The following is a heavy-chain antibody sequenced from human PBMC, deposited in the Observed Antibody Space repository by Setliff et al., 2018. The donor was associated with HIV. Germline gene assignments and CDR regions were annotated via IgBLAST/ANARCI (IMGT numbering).Heavy chain of an antibody. CDR1: GDSISSGAYY. CDR2: IFSSGIT. CDR3: TRDTEGVGFPMDG. Sequence: SETLSLTCSVSGDSISSGAYYWSWIHQHAVKGLEWIGYIFSSGITYYSPSLHSRVTISLDTSKNQFSLNLTSITVADTAVYYCTRDTEGVGFPMDGWVKGTTVTVSS. D-gene: IGHD2-15*01. V-gene: IGHV4-31*03. J-gene: IGHJ6*03.